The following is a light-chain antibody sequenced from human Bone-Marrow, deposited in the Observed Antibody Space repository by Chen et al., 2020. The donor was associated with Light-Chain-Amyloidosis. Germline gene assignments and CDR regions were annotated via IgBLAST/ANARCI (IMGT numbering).Light chain of an antibody. Sequence: SYVLPPPSSGAAAPGQTATLACGGNNIGSTSVHWYQQTPGQAPLLVVYDDSDRPSGIPVRLSGSNSGNTATLTIRRVEAGDEADYYCQVWDRGSDRPVFGGGTKLTVL. V-gene: IGLV3-21*02. CDR1: NIGSTS. J-gene: IGLJ3*02. CDR2: DDS. CDR3: QVWDRGSDRPV.